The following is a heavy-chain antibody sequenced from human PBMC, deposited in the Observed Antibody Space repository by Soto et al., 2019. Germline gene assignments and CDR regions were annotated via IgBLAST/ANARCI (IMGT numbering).Heavy chain of an antibody. CDR2: INPNSGGT. J-gene: IGHJ5*02. Sequence: GASVKVSCKASGYTFTGYYMHWVRQAPGQGLEWMGWINPNSGGTNYARKFQGRVTMTRDTSISTAYMELSRLRSDDTAVYYCARNRFGVWGWFDPWGQGTLVTVSS. D-gene: IGHD3-10*01. V-gene: IGHV1-2*02. CDR1: GYTFTGYY. CDR3: ARNRFGVWGWFDP.